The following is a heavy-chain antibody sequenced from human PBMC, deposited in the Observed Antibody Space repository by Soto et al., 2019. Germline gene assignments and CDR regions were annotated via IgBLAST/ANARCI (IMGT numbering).Heavy chain of an antibody. V-gene: IGHV4-39*01. CDR2: IYYSGST. J-gene: IGHJ4*02. CDR1: GGSISSSSYY. Sequence: SETLSLTCTVSGGSISSSSYYWGWIRQPPGKGLEWIGSIYYSGSTYYNPSLKSRVTISVDTSKNQFSLKLSSVTAADTAVYYCATPGGSYYFDYWGQGTLVTVSS. D-gene: IGHD1-26*01. CDR3: ATPGGSYYFDY.